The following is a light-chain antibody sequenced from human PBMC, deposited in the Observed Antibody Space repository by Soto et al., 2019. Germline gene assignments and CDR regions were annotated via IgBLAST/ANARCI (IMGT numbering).Light chain of an antibody. CDR2: EVS. CDR1: SSDVGGYNY. CDR3: SSYAGSSNLGV. V-gene: IGLV2-8*01. J-gene: IGLJ2*01. Sequence: QSALTQPPSPSGSPGQSVTISCTGTSSDVGGYNYVSWYQQHPGRAPKLMIYEVSKRPSGVPDRFSGSKSGNTASLTVSGLQPEDEADYYCSSYAGSSNLGVFGGGTKLTVL.